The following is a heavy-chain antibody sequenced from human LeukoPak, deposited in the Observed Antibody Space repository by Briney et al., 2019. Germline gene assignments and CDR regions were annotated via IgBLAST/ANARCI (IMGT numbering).Heavy chain of an antibody. CDR3: ARDWIDRSLDY. CDR2: LSPHANYE. V-gene: IGHV3-33*01. D-gene: IGHD2-2*03. J-gene: IGHJ4*02. Sequence: PGGPLRLSCAASGFSFSDFGIHWVRQAPGKGLEWVAVLSPHANYEYYADSVQGRFAISRDDSKNTVYLQMNSLRDEETAVYYCARDWIDRSLDYWGLGTLVTVSS. CDR1: GFSFSDFG.